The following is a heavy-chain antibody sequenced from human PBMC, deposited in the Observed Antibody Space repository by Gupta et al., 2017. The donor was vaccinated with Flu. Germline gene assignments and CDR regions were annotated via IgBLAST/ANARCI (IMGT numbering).Heavy chain of an antibody. Sequence: QVQLQQWGAGLLKPSETLSLTCAVYGGSFSGYSWSWIRPPPGKGLEWIGEINHSGSTNYNPSLKSRVTISVDTSKNQFSLKLSSVTAADTAVYYCARVSLPYYYDSSGYLDYWGQGTLVTVSS. V-gene: IGHV4-34*01. D-gene: IGHD3-22*01. CDR1: GGSFSGYS. J-gene: IGHJ4*02. CDR3: ARVSLPYYYDSSGYLDY. CDR2: INHSGST.